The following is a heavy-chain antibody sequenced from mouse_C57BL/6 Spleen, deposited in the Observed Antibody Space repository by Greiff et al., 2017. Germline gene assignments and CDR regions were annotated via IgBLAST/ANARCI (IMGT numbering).Heavy chain of an antibody. J-gene: IGHJ1*03. CDR1: GYTFTSYW. Sequence: VQLQQPGAELVKPGASVKLSCKASGYTFTSYWMQWVKPRPGQGLEWIGEIDPSDSYTNYNQKFKGKATLTVDTSSSTAYMQLSSLTSEDSAVYYCARHYGNYGYFDVWGTGTTVTVSS. CDR2: IDPSDSYT. CDR3: ARHYGNYGYFDV. D-gene: IGHD2-1*01. V-gene: IGHV1-50*01.